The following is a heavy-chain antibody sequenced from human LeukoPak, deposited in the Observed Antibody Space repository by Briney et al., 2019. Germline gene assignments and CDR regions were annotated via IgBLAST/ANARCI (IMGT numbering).Heavy chain of an antibody. V-gene: IGHV4-31*03. D-gene: IGHD5/OR15-5a*01. CDR3: ARGWEGYSVYDSESWFDP. J-gene: IGHJ5*02. CDR2: IYYSGST. Sequence: PSETLSLTCTVSGGSISSGGYYWSWIRQHPGKGLEWIGYIYYSGSTYYNPSLKSRVTISVDTSKNQFSLKLSSVTAADTAVYYCARGWEGYSVYDSESWFDPWGQGTLVTVSS. CDR1: GGSISSGGYY.